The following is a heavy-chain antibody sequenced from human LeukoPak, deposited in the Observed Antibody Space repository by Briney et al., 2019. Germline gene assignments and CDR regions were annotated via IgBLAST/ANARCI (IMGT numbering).Heavy chain of an antibody. D-gene: IGHD3-10*01. CDR2: ISRSGSTR. CDR3: ATNFLWFGAHGWGGSDY. Sequence: GGSLRLSCAAAGFTFSDYYMSWIRQAPGKGLEWVSYISRSGSTRYYADCVKGRFTISRDNSNNTVDLQMNSLRAEDTAVYYCATNFLWFGAHGWGGSDYGGQGTLVTVSS. V-gene: IGHV3-11*04. CDR1: GFTFSDYY. J-gene: IGHJ4*02.